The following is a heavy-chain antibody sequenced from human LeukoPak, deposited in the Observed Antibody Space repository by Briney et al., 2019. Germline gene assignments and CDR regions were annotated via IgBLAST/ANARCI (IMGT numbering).Heavy chain of an antibody. CDR1: GFIFRDYG. Sequence: GGSLRLSCAASGFIFRDYGMHWVRQAPGKGLEWVAFIRNDESDRDHADSVKGRFTISRDNSKNTLYLQMNSLRPEDTGVYYCAIYDSRGDFDYWGQGTPVTVSA. CDR2: IRNDESDR. D-gene: IGHD3-22*01. V-gene: IGHV3-30*02. CDR3: AIYDSRGDFDY. J-gene: IGHJ4*02.